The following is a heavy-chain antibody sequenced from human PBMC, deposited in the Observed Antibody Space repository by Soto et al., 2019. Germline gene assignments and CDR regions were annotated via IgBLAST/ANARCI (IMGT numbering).Heavy chain of an antibody. CDR3: ASGGAGSGPFTWELPDH. D-gene: IGHD1-26*01. J-gene: IGHJ4*02. CDR2: ITPFDGDG. CDR1: GNTFTYRY. V-gene: IGHV1-45*02. Sequence: QTQLVQSGAEVKKTGSTVTVSCKALGNTFTYRYLHWVRQAPGQALEWMGWITPFDGDGHYAQKFQDRVTITRDRSINTAYMRMSSLRSEDTAMYYCASGGAGSGPFTWELPDHWGQGTLVTVSS.